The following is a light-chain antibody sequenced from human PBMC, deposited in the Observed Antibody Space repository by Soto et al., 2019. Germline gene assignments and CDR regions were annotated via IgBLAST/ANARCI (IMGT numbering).Light chain of an antibody. Sequence: QAVLTQSPSASASLGASVKLTCTLSSGHSSYAIAWHQQQPEKGSRYLMKLNSDGSHSKGDGIPDRFSGSSSGAERYLTISSLQSEDEADYYCRTWGTGIRVFGGGTKVTVL. CDR2: LNSDGSH. CDR1: SGHSSYA. CDR3: RTWGTGIRV. J-gene: IGLJ2*01. V-gene: IGLV4-69*01.